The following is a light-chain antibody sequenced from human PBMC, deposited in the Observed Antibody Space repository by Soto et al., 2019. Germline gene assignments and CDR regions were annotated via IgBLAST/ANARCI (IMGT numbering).Light chain of an antibody. CDR3: ATGNNGLTGVV. CDR1: SSNIGSNT. CDR2: TNN. V-gene: IGLV1-44*01. J-gene: IGLJ2*01. Sequence: QSVLTQPPSTSGTPGQRVTISCSGSSSNIGSNTVHWYQQIPGTAPKLLIYTNNQRSSGVSDRFSGSKSDTSASLVISGLQSEDGVDYNGATGNNGLTGVVFGGGTQLPAL.